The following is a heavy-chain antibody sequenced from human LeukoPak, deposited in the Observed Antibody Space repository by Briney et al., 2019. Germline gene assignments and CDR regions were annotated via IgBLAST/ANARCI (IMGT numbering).Heavy chain of an antibody. J-gene: IGHJ4*02. CDR1: GFTVSSNY. V-gene: IGHV3-66*01. Sequence: GGSLSLSCAASGFTVSSNYMSWVRQAPGKGLEWVSVIYSGGSTYYADSVKGRFTISRDNSKNTLYLQMNSLRAEDTAVYYCARDGDDTSGSFSPFDYWGQGSLVTVSS. D-gene: IGHD3-22*01. CDR2: IYSGGST. CDR3: ARDGDDTSGSFSPFDY.